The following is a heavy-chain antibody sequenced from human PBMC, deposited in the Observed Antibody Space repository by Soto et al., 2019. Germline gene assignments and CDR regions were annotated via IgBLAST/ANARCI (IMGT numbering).Heavy chain of an antibody. CDR3: ARPYEGGYSSNHHYYYALDV. J-gene: IGHJ6*02. D-gene: IGHD3-22*01. CDR2: IVPIFGTR. CDR1: GGTFSRYS. Sequence: QVQLVQSGAEVKKPGSSVKVSCKISGGTFSRYSISWVRQAPGQGLEWMGGIVPIFGTRNYAQKFQDRVTITTDESATTAHMELSNLRSEDTAVYYCARPYEGGYSSNHHYYYALDVWRQGPAVTVSS. V-gene: IGHV1-69*01.